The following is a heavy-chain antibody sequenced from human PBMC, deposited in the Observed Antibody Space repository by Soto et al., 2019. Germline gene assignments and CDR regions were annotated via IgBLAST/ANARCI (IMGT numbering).Heavy chain of an antibody. J-gene: IGHJ6*02. Sequence: GGSLRLSCAASGFTVSSNYMSWVRQAPGKGLEWVSVIYSGGSTYYADSVKGRFTISRDNSKNTLYLQMNSLRAEDTAVYYCARVGGSGSYYNHDGMEVWGQGTTVTVSS. V-gene: IGHV3-53*01. CDR2: IYSGGST. D-gene: IGHD3-10*01. CDR3: ARVGGSGSYYNHDGMEV. CDR1: GFTVSSNY.